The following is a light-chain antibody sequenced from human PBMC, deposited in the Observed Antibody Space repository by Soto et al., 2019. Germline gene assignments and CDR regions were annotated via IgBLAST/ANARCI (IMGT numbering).Light chain of an antibody. CDR2: DVN. CDR3: SSYTSSSTLV. CDR1: SSDVGGYNS. Sequence: QSALTQPASVSGSPGQSITISCTGTSSDVGGYNSVSWYQQHPGKAPKLMIYDVNNRPSGVSSRFSGSKSGNTASLTISGLQAEDDADYFCSSYTSSSTLVFGTGTKVTVL. J-gene: IGLJ1*01. V-gene: IGLV2-14*01.